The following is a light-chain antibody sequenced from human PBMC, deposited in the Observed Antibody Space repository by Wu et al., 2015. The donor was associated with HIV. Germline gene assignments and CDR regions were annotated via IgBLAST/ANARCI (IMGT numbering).Light chain of an antibody. V-gene: IGKV3-15*01. CDR1: QSVSSS. CDR3: QQYNDWPPT. CDR2: DAA. J-gene: IGKJ1*01. Sequence: EILMTQSPATLSMSPGERATLSCRASQSVSSSLAWYQQKPGQAPRLLIYDAATRATGIPARFSGSGSGTEFTLTISSLQSEDFAVYFCQQYNDWPPTFGQGTKVEI.